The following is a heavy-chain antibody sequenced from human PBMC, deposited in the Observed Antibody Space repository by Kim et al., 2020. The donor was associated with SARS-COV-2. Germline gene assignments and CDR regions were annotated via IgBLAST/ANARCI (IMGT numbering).Heavy chain of an antibody. Sequence: GGSLRLSCVASGFTFSNYGMHWVRQAPGKGLEWVAIISYDGSHKYYADSVKGRFTISRDNSKNTLYLQMNSLRAEDTAVYYCARGRLSVSYFYNWFDTWGQGTLVTVS. V-gene: IGHV3-30*03. CDR2: ISYDGSHK. CDR3: ARGRLSVSYFYNWFDT. J-gene: IGHJ5*02. CDR1: GFTFSNYG. D-gene: IGHD1-26*01.